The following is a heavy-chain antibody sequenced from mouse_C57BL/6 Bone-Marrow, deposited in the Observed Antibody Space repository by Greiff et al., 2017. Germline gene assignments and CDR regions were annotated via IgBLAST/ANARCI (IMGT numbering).Heavy chain of an antibody. Sequence: VQLQQSGAELVRPGASVKLSCTASGFNIKDDYMHWVKQRPEQGLEWIGWIDPENGDTEYASKFQGKATITADTSSNTAYLQLSSLTSEDTAVYYCTTHIFYGYDVDDWGQGTTLTVSS. D-gene: IGHD2-2*01. CDR1: GFNIKDDY. CDR3: TTHIFYGYDVDD. J-gene: IGHJ2*01. V-gene: IGHV14-4*01. CDR2: IDPENGDT.